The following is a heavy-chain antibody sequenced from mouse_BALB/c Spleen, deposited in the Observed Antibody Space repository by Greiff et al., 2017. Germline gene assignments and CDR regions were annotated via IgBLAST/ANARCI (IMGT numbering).Heavy chain of an antibody. Sequence: EVKLVESGGGLVKPGGSLKLSCAASGFTFSDYYMYWVRQTPEKRLEWVATISDGGSYTYYPDSVKGRFTISRGNAKNNLYLQMSSLKSEDTAMYYCARNYYRYGEFAYWGQGTLVTVSA. CDR2: ISDGGSYT. D-gene: IGHD2-14*01. V-gene: IGHV5-4*02. CDR1: GFTFSDYY. J-gene: IGHJ3*01. CDR3: ARNYYRYGEFAY.